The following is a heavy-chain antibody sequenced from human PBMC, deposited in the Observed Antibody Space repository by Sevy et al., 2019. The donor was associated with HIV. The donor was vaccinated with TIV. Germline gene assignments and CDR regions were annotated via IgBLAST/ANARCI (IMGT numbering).Heavy chain of an antibody. Sequence: GGSLRLSCAVSGFSFDSYGMTWVRQAPGKGLEWVSGISGSGTRTYYADSVKGRFIISRDNSKNTLYLQMNSLRREDTGFYYCAKGGGGHYDPDEIGYYFYYYNMDVWGKGTTVTVSS. V-gene: IGHV3-23*01. CDR1: GFSFDSYG. J-gene: IGHJ6*03. CDR3: AKGGGGHYDPDEIGYYFYYYNMDV. D-gene: IGHD3-22*01. CDR2: ISGSGTRT.